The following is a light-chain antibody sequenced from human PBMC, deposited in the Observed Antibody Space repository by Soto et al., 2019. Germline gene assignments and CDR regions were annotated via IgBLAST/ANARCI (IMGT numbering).Light chain of an antibody. J-gene: IGKJ2*01. V-gene: IGKV3-15*01. CDR2: GAS. CDR1: QSISNT. Sequence: EIVMTQSPATLSVSPGERATLSCRASQSISNTLAWFQQKPGQGPRLLIYGASTRATGIPARFSGSESGTEFTLTISSLQSEDFAVYFCQQYNDWPRTFGQGTTLEIK. CDR3: QQYNDWPRT.